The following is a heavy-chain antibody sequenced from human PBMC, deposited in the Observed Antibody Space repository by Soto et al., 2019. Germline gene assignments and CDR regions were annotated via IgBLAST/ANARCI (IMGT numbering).Heavy chain of an antibody. CDR3: AKDLPRGRGGGFYYYYGMDV. CDR2: ISGSGGST. Sequence: EVQLLESGGGLVQPGGSLRLSCAASGFTFSSYAMSWVRQAPGKGLEWVSAISGSGGSTYHADSVKGRLTISRDNSKNTLYLQVNSLRAEDTAVYYCAKDLPRGRGGGFYYYYGMDVWGQGTTVTVSS. J-gene: IGHJ6*02. CDR1: GFTFSSYA. D-gene: IGHD3-16*01. V-gene: IGHV3-23*01.